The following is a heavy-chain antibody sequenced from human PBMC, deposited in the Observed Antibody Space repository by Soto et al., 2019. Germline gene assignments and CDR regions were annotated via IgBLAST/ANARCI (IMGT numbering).Heavy chain of an antibody. D-gene: IGHD5-12*01. CDR1: GYTFTSYY. CDR3: ARDSTEMATITLDY. J-gene: IGHJ4*02. V-gene: IGHV1-46*01. Sequence: ASEKVSRKASGYTFTSYYMYRVRQAPGQGVEWMGIINPSGGSTSYAQKFQGRVTMTRDTSTSTVYMELSSLRSEDTAVYFCARDSTEMATITLDYWGQGTLVTVSS. CDR2: INPSGGST.